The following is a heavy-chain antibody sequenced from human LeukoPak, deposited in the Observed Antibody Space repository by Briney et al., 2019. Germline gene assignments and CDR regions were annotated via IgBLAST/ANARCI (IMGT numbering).Heavy chain of an antibody. CDR1: GYTFTSYG. CDR3: AREDITIFGVVIFDY. CDR2: ISAYNGNT. Sequence: ASVTVSCKASGYTFTSYGISWVRQAPGQGLEWMGWISAYNGNTNYAQKLQGRVTMTTDTSTSTAYMELRSLRSDDTAVYYCAREDITIFGVVIFDYWGQGTLVTVSS. J-gene: IGHJ4*02. V-gene: IGHV1-18*01. D-gene: IGHD3-3*01.